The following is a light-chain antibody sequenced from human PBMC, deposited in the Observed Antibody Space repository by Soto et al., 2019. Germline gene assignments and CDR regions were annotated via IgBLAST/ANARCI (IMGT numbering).Light chain of an antibody. CDR1: SSDVGAYKY. CDR2: EVS. Sequence: QSALTQPPSASGSPGQSVTISCTGTSSDVGAYKYVSWYQQHPGKAPKLMIYEVSQRPSGVPDRFSGSKSGNTASLTVSGLQAEDEADYYCSSYAGNGNLYVFGTGTKVTVL. J-gene: IGLJ1*01. V-gene: IGLV2-8*01. CDR3: SSYAGNGNLYV.